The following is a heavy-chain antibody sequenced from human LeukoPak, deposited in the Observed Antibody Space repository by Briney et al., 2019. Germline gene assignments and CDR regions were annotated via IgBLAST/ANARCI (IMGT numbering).Heavy chain of an antibody. D-gene: IGHD2-8*02. Sequence: GGSLRLSCVASGFTFSTFAMYWLRQAPGKGLEWVSAIGANVGSTSYADSVKGRFTISRDNSRNTLYLQMSSLRTDDTATYYCTKSTDYWYYGMDVWGQGTTVTVSS. J-gene: IGHJ6*02. CDR1: GFTFSTFA. CDR2: IGANVGST. V-gene: IGHV3-23*01. CDR3: TKSTDYWYYGMDV.